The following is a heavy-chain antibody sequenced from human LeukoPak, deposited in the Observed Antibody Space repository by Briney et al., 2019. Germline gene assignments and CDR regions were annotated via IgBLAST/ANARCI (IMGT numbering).Heavy chain of an antibody. J-gene: IGHJ4*01. CDR2: ISGSRDNS. Sequence: GGSLRLSCAASGFTFKNSAMSWVRQAPGRGLEWVSTISGSRDNSYYADSVKGLFTISRDFSQNTLYLEMTSLTADDTALYYCAKDLWFGGSAFDSWGQGTLVTVSS. V-gene: IGHV3-23*01. CDR1: GFTFKNSA. CDR3: AKDLWFGGSAFDS. D-gene: IGHD3-10*01.